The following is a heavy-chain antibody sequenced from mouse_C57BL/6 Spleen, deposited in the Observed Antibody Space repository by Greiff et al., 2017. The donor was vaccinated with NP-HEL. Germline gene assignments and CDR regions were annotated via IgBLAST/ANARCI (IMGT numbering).Heavy chain of an antibody. CDR3: ARGVLATTVFDY. D-gene: IGHD1-1*01. CDR1: GFTFSSYA. J-gene: IGHJ2*01. Sequence: EVKVVESGGGLVKPGGSLKLSCAASGFTFSSYAMSWVRQTPEKRLEWVATISDGGSYTYYPDNVKGRFTISRDNAKNNLYLQMSHLKSEDTAMYYCARGVLATTVFDYWGQGTTLTVSS. CDR2: ISDGGSYT. V-gene: IGHV5-4*03.